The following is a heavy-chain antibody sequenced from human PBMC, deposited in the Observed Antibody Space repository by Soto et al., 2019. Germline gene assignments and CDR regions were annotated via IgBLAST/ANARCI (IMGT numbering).Heavy chain of an antibody. CDR2: INSDGSST. V-gene: IGHV3-74*01. Sequence: EVQLVESGGGLVQPGGSLRLSCAASGFTFSSYWMHWVRQAPGKGLVWVSRINSDGSSTSYADSVKGRFTISRDNAKNTLYLQMTSLRAEDTAVYYCARVAVAGTGGYYYGMDVWGQGTTVTVSS. CDR3: ARVAVAGTGGYYYGMDV. J-gene: IGHJ6*02. CDR1: GFTFSSYW. D-gene: IGHD6-19*01.